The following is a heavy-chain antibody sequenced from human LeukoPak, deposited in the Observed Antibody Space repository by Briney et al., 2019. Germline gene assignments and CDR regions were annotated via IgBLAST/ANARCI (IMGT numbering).Heavy chain of an antibody. CDR1: GFTFSSYS. CDR2: ISSSSSTI. J-gene: IGHJ4*02. D-gene: IGHD3-22*01. CDR3: ARETHYDSSGYHNDY. V-gene: IGHV3-48*04. Sequence: GGSLRLSCAAPGFTFSSYSMNWVRQAPGKGLEWVSYISSSSSTIYYADSVKGRFTISRDNAKNSLYLQMNSLRAEDTAVYYCARETHYDSSGYHNDYWGQGTLVTVSS.